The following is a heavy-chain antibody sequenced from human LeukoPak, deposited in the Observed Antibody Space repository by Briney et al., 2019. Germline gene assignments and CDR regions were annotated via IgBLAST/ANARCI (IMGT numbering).Heavy chain of an antibody. J-gene: IGHJ4*02. V-gene: IGHV3-23*01. CDR1: GFTFSSYA. Sequence: GGSLRLSCAASGFTFSSYAMSWVRQAPGKGLKWASAISGSGGSTYYADSVKGRFTISRDNSKNTLYLQMNSLRAEDTAVYYCAKEGAYYGSGSQTINWGQGTLVTVSS. CDR2: ISGSGGST. CDR3: AKEGAYYGSGSQTIN. D-gene: IGHD3-10*01.